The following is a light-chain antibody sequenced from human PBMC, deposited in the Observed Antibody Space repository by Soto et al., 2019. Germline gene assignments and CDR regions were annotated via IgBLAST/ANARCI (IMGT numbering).Light chain of an antibody. CDR2: GAS. CDR3: QQYNNWPWT. CDR1: QSVSSN. Sequence: ESVLTQSPGTLSLSPGERATLSCRASQSVSSNVAWYQQIPGQTPRLLIYGASTRATGIPARFSGSGSGTDFTLTISSLQSEDFAVYYCQQYNNWPWTFGQGTKVDI. J-gene: IGKJ1*01. V-gene: IGKV3-15*01.